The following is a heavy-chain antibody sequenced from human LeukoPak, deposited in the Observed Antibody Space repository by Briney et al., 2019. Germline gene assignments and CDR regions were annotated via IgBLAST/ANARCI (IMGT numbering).Heavy chain of an antibody. J-gene: IGHJ4*02. V-gene: IGHV3-7*01. D-gene: IGHD2-15*01. Sequence: GGSLRLSCEASGFTFSSYWMTWVRQAPGKGLEWVANIKQDGSEKYYVDSVKGRFTISRDNAKNSLYLQMNSLRAEDTAVYYCAKDPGGSSRVTVDRDWGQGTLVTVSS. CDR2: IKQDGSEK. CDR3: AKDPGGSSRVTVDRD. CDR1: GFTFSSYW.